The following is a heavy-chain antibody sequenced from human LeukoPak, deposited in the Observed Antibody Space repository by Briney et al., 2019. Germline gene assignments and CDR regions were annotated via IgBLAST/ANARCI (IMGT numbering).Heavy chain of an antibody. CDR3: AGHYDSSGYYYSDAFDI. Sequence: PSETLSLTCTVSGGSISSSSYYWGWLRQPPGKGLEWIGSIYYSGSTYYNPSLKSRVTISVDTSKNQFSLKLSSVTAADTAVYYCAGHYDSSGYYYSDAFDIWGQGTMVTVSS. CDR1: GGSISSSSYY. D-gene: IGHD3-22*01. V-gene: IGHV4-39*01. CDR2: IYYSGST. J-gene: IGHJ3*02.